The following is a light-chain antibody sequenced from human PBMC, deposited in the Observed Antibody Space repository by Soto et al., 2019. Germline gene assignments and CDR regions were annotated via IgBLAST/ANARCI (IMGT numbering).Light chain of an antibody. V-gene: IGKV1-13*02. Sequence: AMQLTQSPSSLSASVGDRVTITGRASQGISSALAWYQQKPGKAPKLLIYDASSLESGVPSRFSGSGSGTDFTLTISSLQPEDFATYYCQQFNSYPYTFGQGTKLEIK. CDR1: QGISSA. J-gene: IGKJ2*01. CDR3: QQFNSYPYT. CDR2: DAS.